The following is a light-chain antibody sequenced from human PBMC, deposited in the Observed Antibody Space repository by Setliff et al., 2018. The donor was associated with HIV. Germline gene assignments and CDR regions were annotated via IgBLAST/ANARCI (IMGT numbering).Light chain of an antibody. V-gene: IGLV2-11*01. J-gene: IGLJ1*01. CDR2: YVN. CDR1: SSDFGGSNY. Sequence: SVLTQPRSVSGSPGQSVTISCTGTSSDFGGSNYVSWYQQHPGKAPKLIIYYVNQRPSGVPDRFSGSKSGNTASLTIAGLQADDEADYYCWAYAGTYTYVFGTGTKVT. CDR3: WAYAGTYTYV.